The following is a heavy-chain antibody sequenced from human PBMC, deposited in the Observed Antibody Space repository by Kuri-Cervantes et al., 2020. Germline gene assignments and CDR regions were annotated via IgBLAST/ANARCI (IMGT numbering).Heavy chain of an antibody. CDR3: ARGSSWYGTSIWYFDL. Sequence: ASVQVSCKASGYTFTSYAMQWVRQAPGQRLELMGWINAGNGNTKYSQKFQGRVTITRDTSASTAYMELSSLRSEDTAVYYCARGSSWYGTSIWYFDLWGRGTLVTVSS. D-gene: IGHD6-13*01. CDR1: GYTFTSYA. J-gene: IGHJ2*01. CDR2: INAGNGNT. V-gene: IGHV1-3*01.